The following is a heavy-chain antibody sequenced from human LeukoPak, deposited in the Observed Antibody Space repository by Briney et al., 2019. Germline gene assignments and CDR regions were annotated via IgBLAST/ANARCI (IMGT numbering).Heavy chain of an antibody. CDR2: IIASGSST. D-gene: IGHD5-12*01. V-gene: IGHV3-23*01. J-gene: IGHJ4*02. CDR3: AKDQAWLRFDY. CDR1: GFTFISYA. Sequence: GGSLRLSCAASGFTFISYAMTWVRQAPGKGLEWVSVIIASGSSTYYADSVKGRFTISRDNSKNTLYLQMNSLRAEDTAVYYCAKDQAWLRFDYWGQGTLVTVSS.